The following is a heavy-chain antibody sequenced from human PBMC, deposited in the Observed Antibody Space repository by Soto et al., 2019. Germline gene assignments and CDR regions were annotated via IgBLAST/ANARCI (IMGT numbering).Heavy chain of an antibody. CDR1: GGSTRSYY. CDR2: IYDSGST. D-gene: IGHD2-15*01. V-gene: IGHV4-59*01. J-gene: IGHJ4*02. Sequence: PSETLSLTCTVSGGSTRSYYWSWIRQPPWKGLEWIGYIYDSGSTNYNPSLKSRVTMSVDTSKNQFSLKLSSVTAADTAVYYCAREGPATATIDYWGQGTLVTVSS. CDR3: AREGPATATIDY.